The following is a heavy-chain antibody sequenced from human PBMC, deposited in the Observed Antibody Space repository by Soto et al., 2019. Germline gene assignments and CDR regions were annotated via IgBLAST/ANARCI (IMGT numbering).Heavy chain of an antibody. V-gene: IGHV3-20*04. J-gene: IGHJ6*02. CDR3: ARSLVPYSNYLPSNMDV. D-gene: IGHD4-4*01. CDR1: GFTFDGYG. CDR2: INWNGGST. Sequence: PGGSLRLSCAASGFTFDGYGMSWVRQAPGKGLEWVSGINWNGGSTGYADSVKGRFTISRDNAKNSLYLQMNSLRAEDTALYYCARSLVPYSNYLPSNMDVWGQGTTVTVSS.